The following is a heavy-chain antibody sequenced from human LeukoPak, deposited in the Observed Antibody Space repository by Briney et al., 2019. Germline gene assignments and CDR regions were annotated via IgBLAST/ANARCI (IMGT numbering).Heavy chain of an antibody. CDR2: IKQDGSER. J-gene: IGHJ4*02. CDR3: AKDRYSYAYEYFDC. V-gene: IGHV3-7*01. Sequence: GGSLRLSCAASGFTFSGFSMSWVRQSPTKGLEWVANIKQDGSERYYVDSVKGRFTISRDNAKNSLSLQMNNLRVEDTAVYYCAKDRYSYAYEYFDCWGQGTLITVSS. CDR1: GFTFSGFS. D-gene: IGHD5-18*01.